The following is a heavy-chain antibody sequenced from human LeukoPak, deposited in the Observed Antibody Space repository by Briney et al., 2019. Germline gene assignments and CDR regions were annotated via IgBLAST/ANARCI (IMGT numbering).Heavy chain of an antibody. CDR2: IYYSGST. CDR1: GGSISSGDYY. V-gene: IGHV4-30-4*01. D-gene: IGHD6-19*01. CDR3: ARAVDSSGWPYPDY. J-gene: IGHJ4*02. Sequence: PSQTLSLTCTVSGGSISSGDYYWSWIRQPPGKGLEWIGYIYYSGSTYYNPSLKSRVTISVDMSKNQFSLKLSSVTAADTAVYYCARAVDSSGWPYPDYWGQGTLVTVSS.